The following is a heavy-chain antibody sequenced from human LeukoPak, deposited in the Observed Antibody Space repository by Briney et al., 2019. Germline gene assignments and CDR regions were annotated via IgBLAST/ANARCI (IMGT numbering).Heavy chain of an antibody. D-gene: IGHD3-9*01. Sequence: PSETLSLTCTVSGGSISSYYWGWIRQPPGKGLEWIGYVYYSGSTYYNPSLKSRVTISVDTSKKQFSLKLTSVTTADTAVYYCARGQDLRGSPTIYPFDYWGQGTLVTVSS. J-gene: IGHJ4*02. CDR3: ARGQDLRGSPTIYPFDY. CDR2: VYYSGST. CDR1: GGSISSYY. V-gene: IGHV4-59*01.